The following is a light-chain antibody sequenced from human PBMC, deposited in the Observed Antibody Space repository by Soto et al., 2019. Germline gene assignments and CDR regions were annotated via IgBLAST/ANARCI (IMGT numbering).Light chain of an antibody. J-gene: IGLJ1*01. CDR1: RSDVGGYNY. CDR2: DVS. Sequence: QSVLAQPASVSGSPGQSITISCTGTRSDVGGYNYVSWYQQHPGKAPKLMIYDVSNRPSGVSNRFSGSKSGNTASLTISGLQAEDEADYYCNSYSNSTTLYVFGTGTQVTVL. V-gene: IGLV2-14*01. CDR3: NSYSNSTTLYV.